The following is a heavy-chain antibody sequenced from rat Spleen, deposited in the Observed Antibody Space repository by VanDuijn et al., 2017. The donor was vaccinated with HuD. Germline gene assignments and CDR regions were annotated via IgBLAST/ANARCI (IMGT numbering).Heavy chain of an antibody. D-gene: IGHD1-9*01. CDR2: IIYDGGST. V-gene: IGHV5-20*01. Sequence: EVQLVESGGGLVQPGRSMKLSCAASGFTFSDYGMAWVLQAPTKGLEWVATIIYDGGSTYYRDSVKGRFTISRDVAKSSLYLQMDSLRSEDTATYYCTTGDYGYTRLFVYWGQGTLVTVSS. CDR3: TTGDYGYTRLFVY. CDR1: GFTFSDYG. J-gene: IGHJ3*01.